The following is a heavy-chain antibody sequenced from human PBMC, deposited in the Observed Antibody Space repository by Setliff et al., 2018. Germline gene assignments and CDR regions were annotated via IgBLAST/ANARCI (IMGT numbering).Heavy chain of an antibody. CDR3: AISSLSICSGGTCPNAFDV. V-gene: IGHV1-18*01. Sequence: ASVKVSCKTSGYTFNDYGIAWVRQAPGQGLEWMGWISPHTGNKYYTPKLHGRVTLTTDTSTSTAYMELRSLRPDDTAVYYCAISSLSICSGGTCPNAFDVWGQGTMVTVSS. D-gene: IGHD2-15*01. CDR1: GYTFNDYG. CDR2: ISPHTGNK. J-gene: IGHJ3*01.